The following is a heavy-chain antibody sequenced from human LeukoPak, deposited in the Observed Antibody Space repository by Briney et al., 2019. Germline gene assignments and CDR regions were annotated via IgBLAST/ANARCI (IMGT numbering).Heavy chain of an antibody. CDR2: IYYSGST. D-gene: IGHD3-22*01. V-gene: IGHV4-31*11. CDR3: ARVRDSSGYYYDFGYYFDY. Sequence: SETLSLTCAVSGGSISSGGYSWSWIRQPPGKGLEWIGYIYYSGSTYYNPSLKSRVTISVDTSKNQFSLKLSSVTAADTAVYYCARVRDSSGYYYDFGYYFDYRGQGTLVTVSS. CDR1: GGSISSGGYS. J-gene: IGHJ4*02.